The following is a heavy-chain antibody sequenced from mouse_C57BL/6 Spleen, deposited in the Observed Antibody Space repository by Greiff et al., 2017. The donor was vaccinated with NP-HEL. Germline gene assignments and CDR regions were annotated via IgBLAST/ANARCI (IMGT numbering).Heavy chain of an antibody. Sequence: VQLQQPGAELVMPGASVKLSCKASGYTFTSYWMHWVKQRPGQGLEWIGEIDPSDSYTNYNQKFKGKSTLTVDKSSSTAYMQLSSLTSEDSAVYYCARRTDGYSWYFDVWGTGTTVTVSS. CDR1: GYTFTSYW. J-gene: IGHJ1*03. CDR3: ARRTDGYSWYFDV. V-gene: IGHV1-69*01. CDR2: IDPSDSYT. D-gene: IGHD2-3*01.